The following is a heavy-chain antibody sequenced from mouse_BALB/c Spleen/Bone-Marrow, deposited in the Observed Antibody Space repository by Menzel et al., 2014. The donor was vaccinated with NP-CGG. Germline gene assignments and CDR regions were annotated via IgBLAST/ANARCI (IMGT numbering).Heavy chain of an antibody. CDR3: ARSLYDGYFSGFAY. Sequence: VQLQQSGAELVKPGASVKLSCTASGFNIKDTYMHWVKQTPEQGLEWIGRIDPANGNTKYDPKFQGKTTITADASSNTACLQLSSLTSEDTAVYYCARSLYDGYFSGFAYWGQGTLVTVSA. D-gene: IGHD2-3*01. CDR2: IDPANGNT. V-gene: IGHV14-3*02. CDR1: GFNIKDTY. J-gene: IGHJ3*01.